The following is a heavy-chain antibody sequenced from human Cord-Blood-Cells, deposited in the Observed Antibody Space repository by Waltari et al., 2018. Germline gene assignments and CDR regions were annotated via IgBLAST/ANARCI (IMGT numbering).Heavy chain of an antibody. J-gene: IGHJ3*02. CDR1: GGTFSSYA. V-gene: IGHV1-69*09. D-gene: IGHD6-25*01. CDR3: ATEGPNSGPDAFDI. Sequence: QVQLVQSGAEVKKPGSSVKVSCKASGGTFSSYAISWVRQAPGQGLEWMGRIIPILGIANYAQKFQGRVTITADKSTSTAYMELSSLRSEDTAVYYCATEGPNSGPDAFDIWGQGTMVTVSS. CDR2: IIPILGIA.